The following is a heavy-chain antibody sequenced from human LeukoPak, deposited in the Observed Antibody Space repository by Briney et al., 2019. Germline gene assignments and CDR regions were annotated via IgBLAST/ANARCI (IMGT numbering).Heavy chain of an antibody. V-gene: IGHV3-74*01. D-gene: IGHD1-1*01. CDR3: AKELVAYYFDY. CDR2: INTDGSST. CDR1: GFTFSSYW. J-gene: IGHJ4*02. Sequence: GRSLRLSCAASGFTFSSYWMHWVRQAPGKGLVWVSRINTDGSSTSYADSVKGRFTISRDNSKNTLYLQMNSLRGEDTAVYYCAKELVAYYFDYWGQGTLVTVSS.